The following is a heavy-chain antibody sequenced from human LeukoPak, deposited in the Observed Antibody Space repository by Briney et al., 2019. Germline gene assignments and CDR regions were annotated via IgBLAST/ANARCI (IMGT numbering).Heavy chain of an antibody. CDR2: ISWNSGSI. CDR3: AKDNFDY. V-gene: IGHV3-9*03. J-gene: IGHJ4*02. CDR1: GFTFSSYG. Sequence: PGRSLRLSCAASGFTFSSYGMHWVRQAPGKGLEWVSGISWNSGSIGYADSVKGRFTISRDNAKNSLYLQMNSLRAEDMALYYCAKDNFDYWGQGTLVTVSS.